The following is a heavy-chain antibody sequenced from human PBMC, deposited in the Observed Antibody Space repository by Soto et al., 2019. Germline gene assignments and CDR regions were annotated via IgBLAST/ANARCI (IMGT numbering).Heavy chain of an antibody. CDR2: ISGSGGST. J-gene: IGHJ3*02. Sequence: EVQLLESGGGLVQPGGSLRLSCAASGFTFSSYAMSWVRQAPGKGLEWVSAISGSGGSTYYADSVKGRFTISRDNSKNTLYLQRNSLRAEDTAVYYCAKPADSSSPDDDAFDIWGQGTMVTVSS. V-gene: IGHV3-23*01. CDR3: AKPADSSSPDDDAFDI. D-gene: IGHD6-6*01. CDR1: GFTFSSYA.